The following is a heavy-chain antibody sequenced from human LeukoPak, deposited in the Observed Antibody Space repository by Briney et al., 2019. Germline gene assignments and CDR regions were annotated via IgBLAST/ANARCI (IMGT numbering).Heavy chain of an antibody. CDR1: GGSISSGSYY. Sequence: SSETLSLTCTVSGGSISSGSYYWSWIRQPAGKGLEWIGRIYTSGSTNYNPSLKSRVTISVDTSKNQFSLKLSSVTAADTAVYYCARDSITMVRGTGYYFDYWGQGTLVTVSS. J-gene: IGHJ4*02. CDR3: ARDSITMVRGTGYYFDY. V-gene: IGHV4-61*02. D-gene: IGHD3-10*01. CDR2: IYTSGST.